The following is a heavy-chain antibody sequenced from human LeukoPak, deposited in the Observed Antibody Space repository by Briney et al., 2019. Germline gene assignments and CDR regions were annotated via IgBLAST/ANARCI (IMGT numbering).Heavy chain of an antibody. V-gene: IGHV3-33*01. CDR2: IWHDGNRQ. CDR3: ARDLNSNNSNPGWFDP. J-gene: IGHJ5*02. CDR1: GFTFTTYG. Sequence: PGGSLRLSCAASGFTFTTYGIHFVRQAPGKGLEWVALIWHDGNRQYYADSVKGRFTISRDDSKNTVSLQMNSLRAEDTAIYYCARDLNSNNSNPGWFDPWGQGTPVTVSS. D-gene: IGHD4-11*01.